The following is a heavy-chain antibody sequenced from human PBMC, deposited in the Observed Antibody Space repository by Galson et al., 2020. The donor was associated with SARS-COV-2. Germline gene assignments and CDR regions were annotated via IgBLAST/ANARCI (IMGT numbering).Heavy chain of an antibody. D-gene: IGHD1-26*01. Sequence: GESLKISCAASVFTFSNYGINWVRQAPGKGLEWISYISSSSNSIYYADSVKGRFSISRDNAKNSVYLQMNSLRAEDTAMYYCARGRQWEHVDYWGQGTLVTVSS. CDR3: ARGRQWEHVDY. J-gene: IGHJ4*02. V-gene: IGHV3-48*04. CDR1: VFTFSNYG. CDR2: ISSSSNSI.